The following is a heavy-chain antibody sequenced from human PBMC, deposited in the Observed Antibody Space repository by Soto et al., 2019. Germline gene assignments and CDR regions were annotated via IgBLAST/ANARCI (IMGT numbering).Heavy chain of an antibody. D-gene: IGHD3-22*01. CDR3: ASARYYYDSSGYYYDY. J-gene: IGHJ4*02. Sequence: GGSLRLSCAASGFTVSSNYMSWVRQAPGKGLEWVSVIYSGGSTYYADSVKGRFTISRHNSKNTLYLQMNSLRAEDTAVYYCASARYYYDSSGYYYDYWGQGTLVTVSS. CDR1: GFTVSSNY. V-gene: IGHV3-53*04. CDR2: IYSGGST.